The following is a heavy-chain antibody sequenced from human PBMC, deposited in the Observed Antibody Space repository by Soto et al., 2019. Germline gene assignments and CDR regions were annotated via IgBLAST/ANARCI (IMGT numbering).Heavy chain of an antibody. Sequence: SVKVSCKASGGTFSSYAISWVRQAPGQGLEWMGGIIPIFGTANYAQKFQGRVTITADESTSTAYMELSSLRSEDTAVYYCARAKSGYSYGYYYYYGMDVWGQGTTVTVSS. CDR1: GGTFSSYA. CDR3: ARAKSGYSYGYYYYYGMDV. CDR2: IIPIFGTA. V-gene: IGHV1-69*13. J-gene: IGHJ6*02. D-gene: IGHD5-18*01.